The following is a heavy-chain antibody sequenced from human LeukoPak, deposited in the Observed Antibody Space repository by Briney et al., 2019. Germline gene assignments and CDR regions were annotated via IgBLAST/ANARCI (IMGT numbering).Heavy chain of an antibody. Sequence: PGGSLRLSCAASGFTLSNHAMIWVRQAPGKGLEWVSSISGSGAMTYYADSVKGRFTISRDNAMDTLYLQMNSLRADDTAVYYCAKDQGYYDSSGYYEPYYYYMDVWGKGTTVTISS. CDR3: AKDQGYYDSSGYYEPYYYYMDV. CDR2: ISGSGAMT. D-gene: IGHD3-22*01. V-gene: IGHV3-23*01. J-gene: IGHJ6*03. CDR1: GFTLSNHA.